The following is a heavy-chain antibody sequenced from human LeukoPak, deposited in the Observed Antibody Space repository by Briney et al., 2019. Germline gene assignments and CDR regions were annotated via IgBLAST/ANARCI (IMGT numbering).Heavy chain of an antibody. CDR2: INPSGGSA. V-gene: IGHV1-46*01. CDR1: GYTFTSYY. Sequence: ASVKVSCKASGYTFTSYYMHWVRQAPGQGLEWLGIINPSGGSASYAQKFQGRVTMTEDTSTDTAYMELSSLRSEDTAVYYCATVWGIAAAGTFDYWGQGTLVTVSS. D-gene: IGHD6-13*01. J-gene: IGHJ4*02. CDR3: ATVWGIAAAGTFDY.